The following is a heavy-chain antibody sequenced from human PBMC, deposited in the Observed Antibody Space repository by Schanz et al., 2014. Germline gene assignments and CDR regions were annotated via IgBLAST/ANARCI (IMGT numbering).Heavy chain of an antibody. D-gene: IGHD5-12*01. J-gene: IGHJ5*02. Sequence: QVQLVQSGAEVKEPGASVMVSCKASGYTFTGHYIQWVRQAPGQGLEWMGRINPGPGGTTYAQSFRGRVTMTRDTSISTAYMELGSLRSDDTAVYYCARGMSGYDCPDLWCQGTLVTVSS. CDR2: INPGPGGT. CDR3: ARGMSGYDCPDL. CDR1: GYTFTGHY. V-gene: IGHV1-2*06.